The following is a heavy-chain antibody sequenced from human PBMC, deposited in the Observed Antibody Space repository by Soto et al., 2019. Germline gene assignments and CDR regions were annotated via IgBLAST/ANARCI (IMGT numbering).Heavy chain of an antibody. Sequence: DVQLVESGGGLIQPGESLRLSCAAFGFTISGKKYVAWVRQAPGKGLEWVSALYDLDGSFYAASVKGRFTTSSDSSKTTVYLHMNDLSPDDTAVYYCATGPEREHAYDVCGQGTTVTVSS. CDR1: GFTISGKKY. J-gene: IGHJ3*01. D-gene: IGHD1-1*01. V-gene: IGHV3-53*01. CDR3: ATGPEREHAYDV. CDR2: LYDLDGS.